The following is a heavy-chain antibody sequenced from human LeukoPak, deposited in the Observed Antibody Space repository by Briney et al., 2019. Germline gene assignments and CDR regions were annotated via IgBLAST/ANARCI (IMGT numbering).Heavy chain of an antibody. V-gene: IGHV3-48*03. CDR3: LLHFDY. CDR2: ISSSGSTI. CDR1: GFTFSNYA. Sequence: TGGSLRLSCAASGFTFSNYAMNWVRQAPGKGLEWVSYISSSGSTINYADSVKGRFTISRDNAKNSLYLQMNSLRADDTAIYYCLLHFDYWGQGTLVTVSS. J-gene: IGHJ4*02.